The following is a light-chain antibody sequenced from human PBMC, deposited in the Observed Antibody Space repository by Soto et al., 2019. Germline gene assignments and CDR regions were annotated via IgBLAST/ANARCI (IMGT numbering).Light chain of an antibody. V-gene: IGLV2-14*01. Sequence: QSALTQPASVSGSPGQSITISCTGTSSDVGDYNYVSWYQQHPGKAPKLMIYEVSHRLSGVSNRFSGSKSGYTASLTISGLRDEDEADYYCSSYISNSIVVFGGGTKLTVL. J-gene: IGLJ2*01. CDR2: EVS. CDR1: SSDVGDYNY. CDR3: SSYISNSIVV.